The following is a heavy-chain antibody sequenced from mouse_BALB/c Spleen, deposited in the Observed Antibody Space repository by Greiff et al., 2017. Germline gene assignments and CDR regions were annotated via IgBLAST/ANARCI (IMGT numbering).Heavy chain of an antibody. CDR3: ARDRTWFAY. Sequence: VQLKESGGGLVKPGGSLKLSCAASGFTFSSYAMSWVRQSPEKRLEWVAEISSGGSYTYYPDTVTGRFTISRDNAKNTLYLEMSSLRSEDTAMYYCARDRTWFAYWGQGTLVTVSA. J-gene: IGHJ3*01. CDR2: ISSGGSYT. V-gene: IGHV5-9-4*01. CDR1: GFTFSSYA.